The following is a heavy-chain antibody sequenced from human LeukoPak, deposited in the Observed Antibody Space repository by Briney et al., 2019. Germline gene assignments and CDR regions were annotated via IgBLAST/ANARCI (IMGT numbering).Heavy chain of an antibody. Sequence: SETLSLTCTVSGYSISSGHYWGWIRQPPGKGLEWIGSIYHSGSTYYNPSLKSRVTISVDTSKNQFSLKLSSVTAADTAVYYCASLRNSVAGTGFDYWGQGTLVTVSS. CDR1: GYSISSGHY. CDR2: IYHSGST. CDR3: ASLRNSVAGTGFDY. D-gene: IGHD6-19*01. J-gene: IGHJ4*02. V-gene: IGHV4-38-2*02.